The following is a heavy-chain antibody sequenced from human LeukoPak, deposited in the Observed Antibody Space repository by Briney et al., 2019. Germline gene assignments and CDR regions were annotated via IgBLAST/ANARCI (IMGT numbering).Heavy chain of an antibody. CDR1: GFTFSSYS. Sequence: GGSLRLSCAASGFTFSSYSMNWVRQAPGKGLEWVSSISSSSSYIYYADSVKGRFTISRDNSKNTLSLQMNSLRAEDTAVYYCAKASTWTNYYFDNWGRGTLVTVSS. CDR2: ISSSSSYI. V-gene: IGHV3-21*04. CDR3: AKASTWTNYYFDN. J-gene: IGHJ4*02. D-gene: IGHD3/OR15-3a*01.